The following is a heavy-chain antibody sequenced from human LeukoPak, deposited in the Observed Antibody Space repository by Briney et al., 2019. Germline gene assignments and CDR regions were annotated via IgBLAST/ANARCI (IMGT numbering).Heavy chain of an antibody. CDR1: GFIFSSYS. D-gene: IGHD2-21*02. Sequence: GGSLRLSCAASGFIFSSYSMNWVRQAPGKGLEWVSSISSSSYIYYADSVKGRFTISRDNAKNSLYLQMNSLRAEDTAVYYCARERRGIYCGGDCHSFDYWGQGTLVTVSS. V-gene: IGHV3-21*01. J-gene: IGHJ4*02. CDR3: ARERRGIYCGGDCHSFDY. CDR2: ISSSSYI.